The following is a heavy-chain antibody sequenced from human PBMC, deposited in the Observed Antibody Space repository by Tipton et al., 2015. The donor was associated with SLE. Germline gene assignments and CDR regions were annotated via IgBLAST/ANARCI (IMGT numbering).Heavy chain of an antibody. V-gene: IGHV3-30*04. CDR3: ARALGDYGYYYGMDV. CDR2: ISYDGGNK. Sequence: SLRLSCAASGFTFSTYAMHRVRQAPGKGLEWVAVISYDGGNKYYADSVKGRFTISRDNSKNTLYLQMNSLRAEDTAVYYCARALGDYGYYYGMDVWGQGTTVTVSS. CDR1: GFTFSTYA. D-gene: IGHD4-17*01. J-gene: IGHJ6*02.